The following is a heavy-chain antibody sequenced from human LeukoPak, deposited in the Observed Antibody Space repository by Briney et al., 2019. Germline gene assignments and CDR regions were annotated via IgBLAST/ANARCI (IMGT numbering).Heavy chain of an antibody. CDR1: AFIFSYYW. Sequence: GGSLRLSCAPSAFIFSYYWMSWVRQAPGKGLEWVANINQDGSEKRYVDSAKGRFAISRDNAENLLYLQMNNLRAEDTAVYYCAREGGSGWYSGWFDPWGQGTLVTVSS. CDR3: AREGGSGWYSGWFDP. CDR2: INQDGSEK. D-gene: IGHD6-19*01. J-gene: IGHJ5*02. V-gene: IGHV3-7*03.